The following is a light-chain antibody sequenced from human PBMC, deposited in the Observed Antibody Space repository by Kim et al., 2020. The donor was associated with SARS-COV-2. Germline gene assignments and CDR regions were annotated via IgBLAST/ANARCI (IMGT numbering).Light chain of an antibody. V-gene: IGKV1-5*01. CDR2: DAS. CDR3: QQYNSLPWT. CDR1: HSISSW. J-gene: IGKJ1*01. Sequence: GDSVTITCRASHSISSWLAWYQQKPGKAPNLVIYDASSVESGVPSRFSGSGFGTEFTLTISSLQPDDFATFYCQQYNSLPWTFGQGTKVDIK.